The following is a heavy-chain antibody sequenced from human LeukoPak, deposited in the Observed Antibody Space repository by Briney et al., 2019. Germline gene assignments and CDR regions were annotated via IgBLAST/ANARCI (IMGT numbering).Heavy chain of an antibody. CDR2: TYYSGST. J-gene: IGHJ4*02. V-gene: IGHV4-59*01. D-gene: IGHD3-3*01. CDR1: GGFISSYY. Sequence: SETLSLTCTVSGGFISSYYWSWIPQPPGKGLEWSGYTYYSGSTNYNPSLKSRVTISVDTSKNQFSLKLSSVTAADTAVYCCARNDFWSGYYLLLDYWGQGTLVTVAS. CDR3: ARNDFWSGYYLLLDY.